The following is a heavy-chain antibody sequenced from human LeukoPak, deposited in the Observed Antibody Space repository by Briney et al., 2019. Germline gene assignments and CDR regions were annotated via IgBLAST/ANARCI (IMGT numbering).Heavy chain of an antibody. D-gene: IGHD3-16*01. CDR3: ARDRLRLGELPILNKKNNYFDY. V-gene: IGHV3-21*01. CDR1: GFTFSSYS. CDR2: INSSSSYI. J-gene: IGHJ4*02. Sequence: PGGSLRLSCAASGFTFSSYSMNWVRQAPGKGLEWVSSINSSSSYIYYADSVKGRFTISRDNAKNSLYLQMNSLRADDTAVYYCARDRLRLGELPILNKKNNYFDYWGQGTLVTVSS.